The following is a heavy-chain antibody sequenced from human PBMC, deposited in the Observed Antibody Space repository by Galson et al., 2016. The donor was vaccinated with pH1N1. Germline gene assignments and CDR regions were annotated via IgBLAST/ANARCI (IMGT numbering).Heavy chain of an antibody. CDR2: INQDGSEK. V-gene: IGHV3-7*01. D-gene: IGHD7-27*01. J-gene: IGHJ3*02. Sequence: SLRLSCAASGFTFSTYWMHWVRQAPGEGLEWVANINQDGSEKYSADTVRGRVTISRDNAKNTLYLQMNSLRVEDTAVYYCARDCLGAFDMWGQGTMVIVSS. CDR3: ARDCLGAFDM. CDR1: GFTFSTYW.